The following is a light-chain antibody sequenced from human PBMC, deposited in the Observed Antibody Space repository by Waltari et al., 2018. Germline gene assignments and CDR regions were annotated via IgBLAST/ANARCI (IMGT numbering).Light chain of an antibody. Sequence: DILMTQSPSSLSASVGDRVTITCRASQSISNCLNLSQQKPGKAPNPLIYAASSLETGVPSRFSGSGSGTDFTLTISSLQPDDFGTYYCQQSYNTPPVTFGPGTKVDIK. CDR3: QQSYNTPPVT. CDR1: QSISNC. J-gene: IGKJ1*01. V-gene: IGKV1-39*01. CDR2: AAS.